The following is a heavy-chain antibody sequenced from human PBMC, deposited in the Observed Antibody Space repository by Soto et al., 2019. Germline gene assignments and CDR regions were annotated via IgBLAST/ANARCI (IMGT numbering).Heavy chain of an antibody. CDR2: IYSGGRT. J-gene: IGHJ3*02. CDR3: ARDPGDYDAFDI. V-gene: IGHV3-53*01. CDR1: GFTVSSNY. Sequence: EVQLVESGGGLIQPGGSLRLSCAASGFTVSSNYMSWVRQAPGKGLEWVSVIYSGGRTNYADSVKGRFTISRDNSKNTLYLQMNSLRAEDTAVYYCARDPGDYDAFDIWDQGTMVTVSS. D-gene: IGHD4-17*01.